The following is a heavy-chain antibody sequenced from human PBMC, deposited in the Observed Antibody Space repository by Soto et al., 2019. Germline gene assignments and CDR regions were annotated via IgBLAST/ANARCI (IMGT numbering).Heavy chain of an antibody. CDR1: VGSINNNFW. Sequence: SETLSLTCADSVGSINNNFWSWVRQPPGKGLEWIGEIYQTGSINYNPSLRSRVTISVDKSKNQLSLKVDSVTAADTAFYYCVRGNDNYDFWNNWSLDPWGQGTLVTVSS. D-gene: IGHD3-3*01. V-gene: IGHV4-4*02. J-gene: IGHJ5*02. CDR2: IYQTGSI. CDR3: VRGNDNYDFWNNWSLDP.